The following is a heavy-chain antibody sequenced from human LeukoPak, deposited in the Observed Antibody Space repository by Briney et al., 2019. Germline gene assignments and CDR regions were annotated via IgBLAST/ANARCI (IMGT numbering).Heavy chain of an antibody. J-gene: IGHJ4*02. Sequence: SETLSLTCTVSGGSISSYYCSWIRQPPGKGLEWIVYIYYSGSTNYNPSLKSRVTISVDTSKNQFSLKLSSVTAADTAVYYCARHRGSSGWYFDYWGQGTLVTVPS. CDR1: GGSISSYY. CDR3: ARHRGSSGWYFDY. D-gene: IGHD6-19*01. V-gene: IGHV4-59*08. CDR2: IYYSGST.